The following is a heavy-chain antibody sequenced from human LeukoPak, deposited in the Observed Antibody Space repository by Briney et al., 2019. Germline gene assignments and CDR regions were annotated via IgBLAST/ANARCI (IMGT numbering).Heavy chain of an antibody. CDR3: ARGSQSYYYDSSGYYFFDY. J-gene: IGHJ4*02. CDR2: IYYSGST. V-gene: IGHV4-59*02. D-gene: IGHD3-22*01. Sequence: KSGGSLRLSCAASGLTVSGNYMSWIRQPPGKGLEWIGYIYYSGSTNYNPSLKSRVTISVDTSKNQFSLKLSSVTAADTAVYYCARGSQSYYYDSSGYYFFDYWGQGTLVTVSS. CDR1: GLTVSGNY.